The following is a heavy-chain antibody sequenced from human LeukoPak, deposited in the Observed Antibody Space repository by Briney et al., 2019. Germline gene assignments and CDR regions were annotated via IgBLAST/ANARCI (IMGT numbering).Heavy chain of an antibody. CDR3: ARVGFCSGGLCPYYFDY. D-gene: IGHD2-15*01. CDR1: GYTFTGYY. J-gene: IGHJ4*02. Sequence: ASVKVSCKASGYTFTGYYMHWVRQAPGQGLEWMGWINPNSGGTSFAQKFQGRVTMTRDTSISTAYMELCRLRSDDTAVYYCARVGFCSGGLCPYYFDYWGQGTLVTVSS. V-gene: IGHV1-2*02. CDR2: INPNSGGT.